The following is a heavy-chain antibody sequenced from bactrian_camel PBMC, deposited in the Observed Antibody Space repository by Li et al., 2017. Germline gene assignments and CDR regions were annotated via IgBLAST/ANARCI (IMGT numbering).Heavy chain of an antibody. J-gene: IGHJ4*01. CDR1: GDTYSINC. CDR2: FVWDGGRT. CDR3: AADHTSPDYCAGGYFMQQTQKS. V-gene: IGHV3S31*01. D-gene: IGHD2*01. Sequence: VQLVESGGGSVPAGGSLRLSCAASGDTYSINCMGWIRQGPGKEREGVSVFVWDGGRTYYTDSVKGRITLSQDIAKHTLYLQMDNLKPEDTAMYYCAADHTSPDYCAGGYFMQQTQKSWGQGTQVTVS.